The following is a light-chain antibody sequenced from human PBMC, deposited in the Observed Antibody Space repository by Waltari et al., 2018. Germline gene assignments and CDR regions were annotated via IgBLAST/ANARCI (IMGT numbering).Light chain of an antibody. CDR2: EVT. Sequence: QTALTQPPSASGPPGQSVPISRPGTSSDVGGYNSASWYQQHPGKAPNLMISEVTKRPSGVPDRFSGSKSGNTASLTVSGLQAADEADYYCSSYAGSKYLVFGGGTKLTVL. CDR1: SSDVGGYNS. CDR3: SSYAGSKYLV. J-gene: IGLJ2*01. V-gene: IGLV2-8*01.